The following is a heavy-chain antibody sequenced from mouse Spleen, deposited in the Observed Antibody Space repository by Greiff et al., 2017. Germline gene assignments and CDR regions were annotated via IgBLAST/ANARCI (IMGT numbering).Heavy chain of an antibody. CDR3: ERHSDGWNEGFDY. J-gene: IGHJ3*01. V-gene: IGHV2-6-1*01. D-gene: IGHD2-3*01. CDR2: IWSDGST. Sequence: QVQLKESGPGLVAPSQSLSITCTISGFSLTSYGVPWVRQPPGKGLEWLVVIWSDGSTTYYSALKSRLIISKDNSKSHVFLKMNSLQTEDTAKYYCERHSDGWNEGFDYWGQGTLVTVSA. CDR1: GFSLTSYG.